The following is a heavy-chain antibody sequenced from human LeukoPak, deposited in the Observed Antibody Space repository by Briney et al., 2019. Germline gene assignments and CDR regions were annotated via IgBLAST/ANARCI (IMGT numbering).Heavy chain of an antibody. D-gene: IGHD5-12*01. J-gene: IGHJ4*02. V-gene: IGHV3-48*01. CDR2: ISSSSSTI. CDR1: GFTFSSYS. Sequence: GGSLRLSCAASGFTFSSYSMNWVRQAPGKGLEWVSYISSSSSTIYYADSVKGRFTISRDNAKNSLYLQMNSLRAEDTAVYYCAKVTGYSGYDLGYWGQGTLVTVSS. CDR3: AKVTGYSGYDLGY.